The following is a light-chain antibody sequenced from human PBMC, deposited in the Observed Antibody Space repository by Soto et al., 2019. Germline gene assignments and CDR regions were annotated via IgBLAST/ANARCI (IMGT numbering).Light chain of an antibody. V-gene: IGLV2-14*01. J-gene: IGLJ2*01. Sequence: QSALTQPASVSGSPGQSITISCTGTSSDVGGYNYVSWYQQHPGKAPKLMIYDVSNRPSGVSNRFSGSKSGNTASLTISGLAADDQADYFCSSYTSSSTVVFGGGTQLTVL. CDR2: DVS. CDR3: SSYTSSSTVV. CDR1: SSDVGGYNY.